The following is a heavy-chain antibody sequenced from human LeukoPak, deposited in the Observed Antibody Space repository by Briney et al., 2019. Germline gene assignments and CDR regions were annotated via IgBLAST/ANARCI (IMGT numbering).Heavy chain of an antibody. D-gene: IGHD3-10*01. J-gene: IGHJ5*02. V-gene: IGHV3-30*02. Sequence: GGPLRLSCAASGFTFSSYGMHWVLQAPGKGLEWVAFIRYDGSNKYYADSVKGRFTISRDNSKNTLYLQMNSLRAEDTAVYYCAKDHGRITMVRGGNWFDPWGQGTLVTVSS. CDR3: AKDHGRITMVRGGNWFDP. CDR2: IRYDGSNK. CDR1: GFTFSSYG.